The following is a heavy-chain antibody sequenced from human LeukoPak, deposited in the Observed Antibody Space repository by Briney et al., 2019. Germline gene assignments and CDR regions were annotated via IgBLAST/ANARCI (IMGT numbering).Heavy chain of an antibody. CDR2: IRYDGSNK. CDR3: AKDQDAVAGSLRH. V-gene: IGHV3-30*02. Sequence: GGSLRLSCAASGFTFSSYSMNWVRQAPGKGLEWVAFIRYDGSNKYYADSVKGRFTISRDNSKNTLYLQMNSLRAEDTAVYYCAKDQDAVAGSLRHWGQGTLVTVSS. D-gene: IGHD6-19*01. CDR1: GFTFSSYS. J-gene: IGHJ1*01.